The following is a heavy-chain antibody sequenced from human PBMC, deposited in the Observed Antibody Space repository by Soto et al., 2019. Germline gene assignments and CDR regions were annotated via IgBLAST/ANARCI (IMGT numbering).Heavy chain of an antibody. V-gene: IGHV3-53*04. Sequence: EVRLMESGGGLVQPGGSLRLSCAASGFIVSSNYMTWVRQAPGKGLEWVSLLYSGGATHYAASVKGRFTISSHSSQTTLFFQMNSLRTEDMATYYWVRGRYGSEIHWGQGTRVIVSS. CDR3: VRGRYGSEIH. CDR1: GFIVSSNY. J-gene: IGHJ4*02. CDR2: LYSGGAT. D-gene: IGHD3-10*01.